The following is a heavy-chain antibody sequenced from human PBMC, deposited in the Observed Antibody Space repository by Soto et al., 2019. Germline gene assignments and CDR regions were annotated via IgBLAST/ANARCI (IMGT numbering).Heavy chain of an antibody. D-gene: IGHD1-7*01. J-gene: IGHJ3*02. CDR1: GFTVSNSY. Sequence: PGGSLRLSCAASGFTVSNSYMSWVRQAPGKGLEYVSVIYSGGGTYYADSVKGRFTISRDNSKNTLYLQMNSLGADDTALYYCARDKTGTTTSGAFDIWGQGTMVTVSS. CDR3: ARDKTGTTTSGAFDI. CDR2: IYSGGGT. V-gene: IGHV3-66*01.